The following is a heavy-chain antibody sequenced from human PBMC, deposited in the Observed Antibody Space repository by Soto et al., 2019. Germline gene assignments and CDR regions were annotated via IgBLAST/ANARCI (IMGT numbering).Heavy chain of an antibody. D-gene: IGHD3-22*01. CDR2: IYWDDDK. J-gene: IGHJ4*02. V-gene: IGHV2-5*02. Sequence: QITLKESGPTLVKPTQTLTLTCTFSGFSLSTSGVGVGWIRQPPGKALEWLALIYWDDDKRYSPSLKSRLTITKGTSKNQVVLTMTNMDPVDTATYYCAHFNYYDSSGYLDYWGQGTLVTVSS. CDR1: GFSLSTSGVG. CDR3: AHFNYYDSSGYLDY.